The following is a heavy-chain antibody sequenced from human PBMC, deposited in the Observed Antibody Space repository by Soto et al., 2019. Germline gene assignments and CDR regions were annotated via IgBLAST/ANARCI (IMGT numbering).Heavy chain of an antibody. D-gene: IGHD3-16*01. CDR3: AREGAASYSYYYGTDV. J-gene: IGHJ6*02. V-gene: IGHV4-30-4*01. Sequence: SETLSLTCTVSGGSISSGDSYWSWIRQFPGKGLEWIGYTYRSGSPYYNPSLKSRVTISVDTSKNQFSLKLNSVTAADTAVYYCAREGAASYSYYYGTDVLGQGTTVTV. CDR1: GGSISSGDSY. CDR2: TYRSGSP.